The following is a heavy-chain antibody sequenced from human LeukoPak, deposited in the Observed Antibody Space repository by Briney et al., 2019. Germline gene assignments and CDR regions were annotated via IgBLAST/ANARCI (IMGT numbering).Heavy chain of an antibody. J-gene: IGHJ6*03. CDR3: PRVPYYDILTGYYKAHYYYMDV. D-gene: IGHD3-9*01. V-gene: IGHV1-69*06. CDR2: IIPIFGTA. CDR1: GCTFSSYA. Sequence: GASVKVSCKASGCTFSSYAISWVRQAPGQGLEWMGGIIPIFGTANYAQKFQGRGTITADKSTSTAYMELSSLRSEDTAVYYCPRVPYYDILTGYYKAHYYYMDVWGKGTTVTVSS.